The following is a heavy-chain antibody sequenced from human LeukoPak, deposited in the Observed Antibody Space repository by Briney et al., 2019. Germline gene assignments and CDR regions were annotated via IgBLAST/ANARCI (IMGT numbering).Heavy chain of an antibody. CDR1: GFTSSSYG. CDR3: AKDGLAAAVDY. Sequence: GGSLRLSCAASGFTSSSYGMHWVRQAPGKGLEWVAFIRYAGSNKYYADSVKGRFTISRDNSKNMLYLQMNSLRAEDTAVYYCAKDGLAAAVDYWGQGTLVTVSS. J-gene: IGHJ4*02. V-gene: IGHV3-30*02. D-gene: IGHD3/OR15-3a*01. CDR2: IRYAGSNK.